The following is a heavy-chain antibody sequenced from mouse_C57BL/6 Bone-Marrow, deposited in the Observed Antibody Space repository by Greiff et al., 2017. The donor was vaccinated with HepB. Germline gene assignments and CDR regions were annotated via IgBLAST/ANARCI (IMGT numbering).Heavy chain of an antibody. V-gene: IGHV3-6*01. CDR1: GYSITSGYY. CDR3: ARDGNRWLLRTWFAY. CDR2: ISYDGSN. J-gene: IGHJ3*01. Sequence: EVQLKESGPGLVKPSQSLSLTCSVTGYSITSGYYWNWIRQFPGNKLEWMGYISYDGSNNYNPSLKNRISITRDTSKNQFFLKLNSVTTEDTATYYCARDGNRWLLRTWFAYWGQGTLVTVSA. D-gene: IGHD2-3*01.